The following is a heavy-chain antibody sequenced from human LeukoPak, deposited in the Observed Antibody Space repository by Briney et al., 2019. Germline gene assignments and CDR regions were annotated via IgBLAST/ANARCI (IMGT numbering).Heavy chain of an antibody. CDR3: AREKVGYCSSTSCYHPREDYYMDV. J-gene: IGHJ6*03. V-gene: IGHV4-59*01. D-gene: IGHD2-2*01. CDR2: IYYSGSA. CDR1: GGSISDYP. Sequence: PSETLSLTCTVSGGSISDYPWSWIRQPPGKGLEWIGNIYYSGSANHNPSLKSRVTISRDTSKNQFSLKLTSVTTADTAVYYCAREKVGYCSSTSCYHPREDYYMDVWGKGTTVTVSS.